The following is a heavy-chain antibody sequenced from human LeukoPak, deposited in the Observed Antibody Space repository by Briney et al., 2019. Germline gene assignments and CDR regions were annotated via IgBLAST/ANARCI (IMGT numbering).Heavy chain of an antibody. Sequence: GGSLRLSCAASGFTFSRYWMHWVRQAPGKGLEWVSVIYSGGSTYYADSVKGRFTISRDNSKNTLYLQMNSLRAKDTAVYYCARDHSGYDYARGFDYWGQGTLVTVSS. D-gene: IGHD5-12*01. CDR1: GFTFSRYW. V-gene: IGHV3-53*01. CDR2: IYSGGST. CDR3: ARDHSGYDYARGFDY. J-gene: IGHJ4*02.